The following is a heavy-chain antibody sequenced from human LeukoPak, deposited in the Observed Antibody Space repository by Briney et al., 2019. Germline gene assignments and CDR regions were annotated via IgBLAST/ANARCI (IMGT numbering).Heavy chain of an antibody. V-gene: IGHV4-4*07. D-gene: IGHD6-25*01. J-gene: IGHJ6*02. CDR3: ASGSPFYGMDV. CDR1: GGSISSYY. CDR2: IYTSGST. Sequence: SETLSLTCTVSGGSISSYYWSWIRQPAGKGLEWIGRIYTSGSTNYNPSLKSRVTMSVDTSKNQFSPKLSSVTAADTAVYYCASGSPFYGMDVWGQGTTVTVSS.